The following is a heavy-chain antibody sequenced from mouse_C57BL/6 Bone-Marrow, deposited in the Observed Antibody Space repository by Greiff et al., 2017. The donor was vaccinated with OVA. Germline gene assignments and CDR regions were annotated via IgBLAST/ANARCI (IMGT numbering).Heavy chain of an antibody. Sequence: QVQLQQSGAELLKPGASVKLSCKATGYTFTGYWIEWVKQRPGHGLEWIGEILPGSGSTNYNAKFKGKATFTADTSSHTADMQLSSLTTEDSAIYYRARGNVGILRANGYFDVWGTGTTVTVSS. CDR3: ARGNVGILRANGYFDV. CDR1: GYTFTGYW. CDR2: ILPGSGST. J-gene: IGHJ1*03. D-gene: IGHD1-1*01. V-gene: IGHV1-9*01.